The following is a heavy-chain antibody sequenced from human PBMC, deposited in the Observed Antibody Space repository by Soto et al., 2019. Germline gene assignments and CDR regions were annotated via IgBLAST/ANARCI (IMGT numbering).Heavy chain of an antibody. CDR2: TRNKANSYTT. CDR3: ARGIVATKYYYYYYGMDV. Sequence: GGSLRLSCAASGFTFSDHYMDWVRQAPGKGLEWVGRTRNKANSYTTEYAASVKGRFTISRDDSKNSLYLQMNSLKTEDTAVYYCARGIVATKYYYYYYGMDVWGQGTTVTVSS. CDR1: GFTFSDHY. J-gene: IGHJ6*02. D-gene: IGHD5-12*01. V-gene: IGHV3-72*01.